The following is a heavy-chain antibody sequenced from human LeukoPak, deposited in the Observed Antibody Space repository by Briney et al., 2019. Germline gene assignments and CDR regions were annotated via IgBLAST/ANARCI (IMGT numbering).Heavy chain of an antibody. CDR1: GGSISSYY. V-gene: IGHV4-59*01. J-gene: IGHJ5*02. D-gene: IGHD3-22*01. Sequence: KPSETLSLTCTVSGGSISSYYWSWIRQPPGKGLEWIGYIYYSGSTNYNPSLKSRVTISVDTSKNQFSLKLSSVTAADTAVYYCARDRPNYYDSSGNWFDPWGQGTLVTVSS. CDR2: IYYSGST. CDR3: ARDRPNYYDSSGNWFDP.